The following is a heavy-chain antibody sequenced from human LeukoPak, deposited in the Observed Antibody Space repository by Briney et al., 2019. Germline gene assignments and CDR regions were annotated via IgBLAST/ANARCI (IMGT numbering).Heavy chain of an antibody. J-gene: IGHJ4*02. D-gene: IGHD5-18*01. CDR3: ANVDTAMDGTLNY. CDR1: GFTFSSYA. Sequence: GGSLRLSCAASGFTFSSYAMSWVRQAPGKGLEWVSAISGSGGSAYYADSVKGRFTISRDNSKNTLYLQMNSLRAEDTAVYYCANVDTAMDGTLNYWGQGTLVTVSS. V-gene: IGHV3-23*01. CDR2: ISGSGGSA.